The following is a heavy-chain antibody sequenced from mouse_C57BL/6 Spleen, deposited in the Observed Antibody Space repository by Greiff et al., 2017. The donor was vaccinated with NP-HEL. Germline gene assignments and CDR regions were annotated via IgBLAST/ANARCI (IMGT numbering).Heavy chain of an antibody. CDR1: GYAFSSSW. CDR2: IYPGDGDT. V-gene: IGHV1-82*01. Sequence: QVQLQQSGPELVKPGASVKISCKASGYAFSSSWMNWVKQRPGKGLEWIGRIYPGDGDTNYNGKFKGKATLTADKSSSTAYMQLSSLTSEDSAVYFCARQGNYDSFYAMDYWGQGTSVTVSS. CDR3: ARQGNYDSFYAMDY. D-gene: IGHD2-4*01. J-gene: IGHJ4*01.